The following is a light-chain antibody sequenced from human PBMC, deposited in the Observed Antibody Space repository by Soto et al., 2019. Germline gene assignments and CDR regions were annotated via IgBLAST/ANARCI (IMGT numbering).Light chain of an antibody. J-gene: IGLJ3*02. CDR2: DVS. CDR1: SSDVGTYNS. V-gene: IGLV2-14*01. CDR3: SSYTTSSTVV. Sequence: QSVLTQPASVSGSPGQSITISCTGTSSDVGTYNSVSWYQQHPDKAPKLMIYDVSNRPSGVSNRFSGSKSGNTASLTISGLQAEDEADYYCSSYTTSSTVVFGGGTKLTVL.